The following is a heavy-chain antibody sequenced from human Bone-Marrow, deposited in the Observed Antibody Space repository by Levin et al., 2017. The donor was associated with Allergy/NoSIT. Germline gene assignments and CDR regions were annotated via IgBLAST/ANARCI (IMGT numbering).Heavy chain of an antibody. Sequence: PVASVKVSCKASGYTFTSYTMHWVRQAPGQRPEWMGWINAGNGLTRYSQKFQDRVTIARDTSASTVYMELSSLRSEDTAVYYCARGSFCSRTDCPSGRAYMDVWGRGTTVAIS. V-gene: IGHV1-3*01. CDR2: INAGNGLT. J-gene: IGHJ6*03. D-gene: IGHD2-2*01. CDR3: ARGSFCSRTDCPSGRAYMDV. CDR1: GYTFTSYT.